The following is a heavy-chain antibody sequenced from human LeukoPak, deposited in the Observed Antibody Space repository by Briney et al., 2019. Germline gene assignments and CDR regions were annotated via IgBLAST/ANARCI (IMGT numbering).Heavy chain of an antibody. CDR1: GYTFTSYG. CDR2: ISAYNGNT. D-gene: IGHD3-22*01. Sequence: ASVKVSCKASGYTFTSYGISWVRQAPGQGLEWMGWISAYNGNTNYAQKLQGRVTMTTDTSTSTAYMELRSLRSDDTAVYYCASGYYDSSPSDGFDYWGQGTLVTASS. V-gene: IGHV1-18*01. J-gene: IGHJ4*02. CDR3: ASGYYDSSPSDGFDY.